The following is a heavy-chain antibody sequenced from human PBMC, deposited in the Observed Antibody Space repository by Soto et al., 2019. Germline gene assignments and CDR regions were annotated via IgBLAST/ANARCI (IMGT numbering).Heavy chain of an antibody. V-gene: IGHV2-5*02. CDR1: GFSLSTSGVG. J-gene: IGHJ4*02. CDR3: AHKGGGDRILDY. CDR2: IYWDDDK. D-gene: IGHD3-16*01. Sequence: QITLKESGPTLVKPTQTLTLTCTFSGFSLSTSGVGVGWIRQPPGKALEWLALIYWDDDKRYSPSLKSRLTLTKDTSKNQVVLTMTNMDPVDTATYYCAHKGGGDRILDYWGQGTLVTVSS.